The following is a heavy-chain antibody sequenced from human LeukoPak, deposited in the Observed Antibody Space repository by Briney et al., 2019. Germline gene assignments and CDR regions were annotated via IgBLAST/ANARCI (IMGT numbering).Heavy chain of an antibody. D-gene: IGHD1-1*01. V-gene: IGHV5-51*01. Sequence: GESLKISCRVSGDTFTSYWIGWVRQMPGKGLEWMGIIYPGDSDIRYSPSFQGQVTISTDKSISTAYLQWSSLTSDDTAVYYCARDRLDKIPELKHWGQGTLVTVSS. CDR1: GDTFTSYW. J-gene: IGHJ1*01. CDR2: IYPGDSDI. CDR3: ARDRLDKIPELKH.